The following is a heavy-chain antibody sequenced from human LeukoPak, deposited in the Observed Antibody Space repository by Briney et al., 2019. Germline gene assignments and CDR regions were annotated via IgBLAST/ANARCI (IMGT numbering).Heavy chain of an antibody. Sequence: SVKVSCKASGGTFSSYAISWVRQAPGQGLEWMGGIIPIFGTANYAQKFQGRVTITADESTSTAYMELSSLRSEDTAVYYCARARYDSSGYYLRPKNYYYYYGMDVWGQGTTVTVSS. V-gene: IGHV1-69*13. D-gene: IGHD3-22*01. CDR3: ARARYDSSGYYLRPKNYYYYYGMDV. J-gene: IGHJ6*02. CDR2: IIPIFGTA. CDR1: GGTFSSYA.